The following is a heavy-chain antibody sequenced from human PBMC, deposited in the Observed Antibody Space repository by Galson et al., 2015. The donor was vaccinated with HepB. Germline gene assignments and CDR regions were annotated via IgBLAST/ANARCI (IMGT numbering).Heavy chain of an antibody. Sequence: QSGAEVKKPGESLKISCKGSGYSFTSYWIGWVRQMPGKGLEWMGIIYPGDSDTRYSPSFQGQVTISADKSISTAYLQWSSLKASDTAMYYCARSRELGWYGRCFDYWGQGTLVTVSS. CDR3: ARSRELGWYGRCFDY. J-gene: IGHJ4*02. V-gene: IGHV5-51*01. CDR1: GYSFTSYW. CDR2: IYPGDSDT. D-gene: IGHD6-19*01.